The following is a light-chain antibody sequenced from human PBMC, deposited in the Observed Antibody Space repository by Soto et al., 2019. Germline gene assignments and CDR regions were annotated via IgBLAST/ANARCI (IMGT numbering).Light chain of an antibody. CDR3: QQYGNSPWT. V-gene: IGKV3-20*01. CDR1: QSVSSGS. CDR2: GAS. J-gene: IGKJ1*01. Sequence: EIVLTQSPGTLSLSPGERATLSCRASQSVSSGSLAWYQQKPGQAPRLLIYGASSRATGIPDRFGGSGSGTDFTLTISRLEPEDFAVYYCQQYGNSPWTSGQGTKVDIK.